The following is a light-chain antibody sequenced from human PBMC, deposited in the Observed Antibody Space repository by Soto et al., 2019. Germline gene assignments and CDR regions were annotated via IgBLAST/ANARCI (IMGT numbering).Light chain of an antibody. Sequence: EIVLTQSPATLSLSPGQRATLSCRASQRVGSYLGWYQQKHGQAPRLLIYDASNRATGILARFSGSGSATDFTLTISSLEPEDFAVYYCHQRYSCPLTLCGGTKGDTK. CDR3: HQRYSCPLT. CDR2: DAS. CDR1: QRVGSY. V-gene: IGKV3-11*01. J-gene: IGKJ4*01.